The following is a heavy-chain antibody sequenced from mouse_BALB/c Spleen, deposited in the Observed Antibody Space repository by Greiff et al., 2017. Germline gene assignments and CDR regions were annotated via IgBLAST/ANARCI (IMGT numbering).Heavy chain of an antibody. J-gene: IGHJ4*01. V-gene: IGHV2-9*02. D-gene: IGHD2-4*01. CDR1: GFSLTSYG. CDR2: IWAGGST. Sequence: VKLQESGPGLVAPSQSLSITCTVSGFSLTSYGVHWVRQPPGKGLEWLGVIWAGGSTNYNSALMSRLSISKDNSKSQVFLKMNSLQTDDTAMYYCASPYDYDPYYYAMDYWGQGTSVTVSS. CDR3: ASPYDYDPYYYAMDY.